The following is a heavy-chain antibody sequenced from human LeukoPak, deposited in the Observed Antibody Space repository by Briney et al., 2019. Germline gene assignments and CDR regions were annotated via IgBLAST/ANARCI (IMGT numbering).Heavy chain of an antibody. CDR1: GGTFSSYA. J-gene: IGHJ6*02. Sequence: GSSVKVSCKASGGTFSSYAISWVRQAPGQGLEWMGRIIPILGIANYAQRFQGRVTITADKSTSTAYMELSSLRSEDTAVYYCARAGSDYYYGMDVWGQGTTVTVSS. CDR2: IIPILGIA. V-gene: IGHV1-69*04. CDR3: ARAGSDYYYGMDV.